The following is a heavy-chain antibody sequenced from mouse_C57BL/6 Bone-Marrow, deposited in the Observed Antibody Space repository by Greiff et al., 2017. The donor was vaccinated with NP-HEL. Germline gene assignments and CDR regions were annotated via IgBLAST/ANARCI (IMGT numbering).Heavy chain of an antibody. CDR2: IDPSDSYT. D-gene: IGHD1-1*01. CDR1: GYTFTSYW. CDR3: ARSRLRHFAY. V-gene: IGHV1-69*01. J-gene: IGHJ3*01. Sequence: QVQLQQPGAELVMPGASVKLSCKASGYTFTSYWMHWVKQRPGQGLEWIGEIDPSDSYTNYNQKFKGKSTLTVDKSSSTAYMQLSSLTSEGSAVYYCARSRLRHFAYWGQGTLVTVSA.